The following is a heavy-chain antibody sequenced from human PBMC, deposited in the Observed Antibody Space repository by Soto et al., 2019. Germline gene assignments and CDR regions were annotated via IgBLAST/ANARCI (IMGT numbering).Heavy chain of an antibody. CDR3: ARDMGDILIEPPGTQPYGMDV. V-gene: IGHV3-23*01. Sequence: GGSLRLSCAASGFTFSSYAMSWVRQAPGKGLEWVSAISGSGGSTYYADSVKGRFTISRDNSKNTLYLQMNSLRGDDTAVYYCARDMGDILIEPPGTQPYGMDVWGQGTTVTVSS. CDR1: GFTFSSYA. J-gene: IGHJ6*02. CDR2: ISGSGGST. D-gene: IGHD2-2*01.